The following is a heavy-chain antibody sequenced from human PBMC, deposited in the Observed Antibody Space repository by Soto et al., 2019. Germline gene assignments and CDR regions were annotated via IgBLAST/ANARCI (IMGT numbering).Heavy chain of an antibody. V-gene: IGHV1-46*01. Sequence: QVQLVQSGAEVNKPGASVKVSCKASGYTFTSYYMHWVRQAPGQGLEWMGIINPSGGSTSYAQKFQGRVTMTRDTSTSTVYMELSSLRSEDTAVYYCARADYYGSGSYYLFDYWGQGTLVTVSS. CDR3: ARADYYGSGSYYLFDY. D-gene: IGHD3-10*01. CDR2: INPSGGST. J-gene: IGHJ4*02. CDR1: GYTFTSYY.